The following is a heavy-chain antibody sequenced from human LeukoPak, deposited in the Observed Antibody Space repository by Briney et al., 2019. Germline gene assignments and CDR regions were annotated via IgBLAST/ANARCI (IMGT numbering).Heavy chain of an antibody. CDR3: ARVSDYYGSGSCDY. J-gene: IGHJ4*02. CDR1: GGSFSGYY. D-gene: IGHD3-10*01. V-gene: IGHV4-34*01. Sequence: SETLSLTCAVYGGSFSGYYWSWIRQPPGKGLEWIGEINHSGSTNYYPSLKSRVTISVDTSKNQFSLKLSSVTAADTAVYYCARVSDYYGSGSCDYWGQGTLVTVSS. CDR2: INHSGST.